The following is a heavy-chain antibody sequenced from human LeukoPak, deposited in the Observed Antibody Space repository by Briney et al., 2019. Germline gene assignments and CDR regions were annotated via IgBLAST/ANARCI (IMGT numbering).Heavy chain of an antibody. Sequence: GGSLRLSCAASGFTVSSYYMSWVRQVPGKGLEWVSVIYSGGSTYYADAVKGRFTISRDNSKNTLYLQMNSLRAEDTAVYYCARAGLEDYYDSSGYHYYFDYWGQGTLVTVSS. V-gene: IGHV3-53*01. CDR1: GFTVSSYY. CDR2: IYSGGST. D-gene: IGHD3-22*01. J-gene: IGHJ4*02. CDR3: ARAGLEDYYDSSGYHYYFDY.